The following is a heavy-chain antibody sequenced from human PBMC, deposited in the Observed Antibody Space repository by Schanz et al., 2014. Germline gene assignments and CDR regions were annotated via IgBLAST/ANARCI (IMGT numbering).Heavy chain of an antibody. CDR2: IIPILGIA. CDR1: GGTFSSFG. V-gene: IGHV1-69*02. J-gene: IGHJ3*02. Sequence: VQLEQSGAEVKKPGSSVKVSCKASGGTFSSFGINWVRQAPGQGLEWMGRIIPILGIANYAQKFQGRVTITRDTSASTAYMELTSLRYEDTALYYCARGTMPGTFDIWGQGTMVTVSS. D-gene: IGHD2-2*01. CDR3: ARGTMPGTFDI.